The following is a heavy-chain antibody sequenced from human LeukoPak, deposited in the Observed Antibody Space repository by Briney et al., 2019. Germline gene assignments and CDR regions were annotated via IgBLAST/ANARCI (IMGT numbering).Heavy chain of an antibody. CDR2: ISGSGNGT. J-gene: IGHJ4*02. D-gene: IGHD6-13*01. CDR3: ARSSTLGNYFDY. CDR1: GFTFRTYA. V-gene: IGHV3-23*01. Sequence: GGSLRLSCTASGFTFRTYAMNWVRQAPGKGLEWLSGISGSGNGTYYADSVKGRFTISRDNSKNTLYLQMNSLRAEDTAVYYCARSSTLGNYFDYWGQGALVTVSS.